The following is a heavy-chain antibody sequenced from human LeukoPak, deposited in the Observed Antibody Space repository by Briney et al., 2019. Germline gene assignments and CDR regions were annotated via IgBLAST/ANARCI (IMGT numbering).Heavy chain of an antibody. D-gene: IGHD3-3*01. J-gene: IGHJ4*02. Sequence: PGGSLRLSCAASGFTFSNYWMSWVRQAPGKGLEWVANIKQDGSDKYYVDSVKGRFTISRDNAKNSLYLQMNSLRAGDTAVYYCARATTLFGVDKYFHYWGQGTPVTVSS. CDR3: ARATTLFGVDKYFHY. V-gene: IGHV3-7*05. CDR2: IKQDGSDK. CDR1: GFTFSNYW.